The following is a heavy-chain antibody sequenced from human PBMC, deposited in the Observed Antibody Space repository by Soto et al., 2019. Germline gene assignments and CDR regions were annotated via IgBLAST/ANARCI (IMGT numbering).Heavy chain of an antibody. V-gene: IGHV3-48*01. CDR3: ARTNWNDVTPFLYYYMHV. CDR2: ISSSSSTI. Sequence: PGGSLRLSCAASGFTFSSYSMNWVRQAPGKGLEWVSYISSSSSTIYYADSVKGRFTISRDNAKNSLYLQMNSLRAEDTAVYYCARTNWNDVTPFLYYYMHVWGKGTTVTVSS. D-gene: IGHD1-20*01. J-gene: IGHJ6*03. CDR1: GFTFSSYS.